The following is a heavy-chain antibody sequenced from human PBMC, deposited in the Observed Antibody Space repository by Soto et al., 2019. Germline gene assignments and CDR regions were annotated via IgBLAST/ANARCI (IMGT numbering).Heavy chain of an antibody. Sequence: AGGSLRLSCAASGFVFSDYEMNWFRQAPGKGLEWVGFIRSKDLGGTEHYAAPVRGRFTISRDDAKSVAYLQMDSLKTEDTGVYYCARHARVGEYLTLNYYAVDVWGQGTKVTVSS. CDR3: ARHARVGEYLTLNYYAVDV. J-gene: IGHJ6*02. CDR2: IRSKDLGGTE. CDR1: GFVFSDYE. V-gene: IGHV3-49*03. D-gene: IGHD3-10*01.